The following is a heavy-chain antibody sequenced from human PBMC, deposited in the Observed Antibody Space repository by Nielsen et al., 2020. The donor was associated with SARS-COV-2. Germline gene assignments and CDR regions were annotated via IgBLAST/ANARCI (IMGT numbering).Heavy chain of an antibody. V-gene: IGHV3-21*01. D-gene: IGHD2-2*01. CDR1: GFTFSSYS. CDR3: ARGSSTTDAFDI. J-gene: IGHJ3*02. CDR2: ISSSSSYI. Sequence: GGSLRLSCAASGFTFSSYSMNWVRQAPGKGLEWVSSISSSSSYIYYADSVKGRFTISRDNAKNSLYLQMNSLRAEDTAVYYCARGSSTTDAFDIWGQGTMVTVPS.